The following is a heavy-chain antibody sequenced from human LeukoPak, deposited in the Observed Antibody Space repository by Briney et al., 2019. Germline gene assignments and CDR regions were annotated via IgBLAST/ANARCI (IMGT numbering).Heavy chain of an antibody. CDR1: GYTFTGYY. V-gene: IGHV1-2*02. Sequence: ASVKVSCKASGYTFTGYYMHWVRQAPGQGLEWMGWINPNSGGTNYAQKFQGRVTMTRDTSISTAYMELGRLRSDDTAVYYCARGLPYYGSGELFTYYYYYMDVWGKGTTVTISS. CDR2: INPNSGGT. D-gene: IGHD3-10*01. J-gene: IGHJ6*03. CDR3: ARGLPYYGSGELFTYYYYYMDV.